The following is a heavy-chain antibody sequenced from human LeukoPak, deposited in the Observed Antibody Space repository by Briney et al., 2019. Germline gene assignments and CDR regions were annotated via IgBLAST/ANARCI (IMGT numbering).Heavy chain of an antibody. CDR1: GFTFNSYA. V-gene: IGHV3-33*07. J-gene: IGHJ6*03. Sequence: GGSLRLSCIPSGFTFNSYAMFWVRQAPGKGLEWVSLIWYDGSNKYHADSVKGRFTISRDNSKNTLFLQMNSLRAEDTAVYYCARARGWQPNYYYYYMDVWGTGTTVTVSS. CDR2: IWYDGSNK. CDR3: ARARGWQPNYYYYYMDV. D-gene: IGHD2-15*01.